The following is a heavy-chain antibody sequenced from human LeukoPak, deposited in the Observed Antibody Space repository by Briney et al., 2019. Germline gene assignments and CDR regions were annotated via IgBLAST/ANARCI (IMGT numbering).Heavy chain of an antibody. Sequence: GSLRLSCAASGFTFSSYGMHWVRQAPGKGLEWVAVISYDGSNKYFADSVKGRFTIPRDNSKNTLYLQMNSLRAEDTAVYYCAKDSGIAVAGTLRAFDIWGQGTMVTVSS. D-gene: IGHD6-19*01. J-gene: IGHJ3*02. CDR3: AKDSGIAVAGTLRAFDI. CDR2: ISYDGSNK. V-gene: IGHV3-30*18. CDR1: GFTFSSYG.